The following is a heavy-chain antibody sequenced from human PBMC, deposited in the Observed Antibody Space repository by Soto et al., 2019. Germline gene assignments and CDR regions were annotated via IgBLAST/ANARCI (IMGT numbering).Heavy chain of an antibody. CDR1: GFTFSNAW. CDR3: TPFAEVGELRFDP. Sequence: GGSLRLSCAASGFTFSNAWMSWVRQAPGKGLEWVGRIKSKTDGGTTDYAAPVKGRFTISRDDSKNTLYLQMNSLKTEDTAVYYCTPFAEVGELRFDPWGQGTLVTVSS. V-gene: IGHV3-15*01. J-gene: IGHJ5*02. D-gene: IGHD3-10*01. CDR2: IKSKTDGGTT.